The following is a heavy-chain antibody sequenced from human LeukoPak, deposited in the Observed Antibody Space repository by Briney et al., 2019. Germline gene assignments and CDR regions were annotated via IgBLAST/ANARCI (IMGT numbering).Heavy chain of an antibody. CDR1: GYPFANFA. Sequence: ASVKVSCKTSGYPFANFAISWVRQARGQGLEWVGWISGDKGPTYYAPKLQDRVTLTTDSSTSTAYMELRNLRTDVTAVYYCARGGYSDYWGQGTLVTVSS. CDR2: ISGDKGPT. D-gene: IGHD2-15*01. V-gene: IGHV1-18*01. J-gene: IGHJ4*02. CDR3: ARGGYSDY.